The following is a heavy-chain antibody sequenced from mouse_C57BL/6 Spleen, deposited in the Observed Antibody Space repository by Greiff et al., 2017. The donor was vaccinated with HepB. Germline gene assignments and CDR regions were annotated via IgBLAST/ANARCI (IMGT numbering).Heavy chain of an antibody. V-gene: IGHV1-80*01. D-gene: IGHD2-4*01. CDR3: ARFDYDPHGGYFDV. J-gene: IGHJ1*03. CDR2: IYPGDGDI. Sequence: QVQLQQSGAELVKPGASVKISCKASGYAFSSYWMNWVKQRPGKGLEWIGQIYPGDGDINYNGKFKGKATLTADKSSSTAYMQLSSLTSEDSAVYFCARFDYDPHGGYFDVWGTGTTVTVSS. CDR1: GYAFSSYW.